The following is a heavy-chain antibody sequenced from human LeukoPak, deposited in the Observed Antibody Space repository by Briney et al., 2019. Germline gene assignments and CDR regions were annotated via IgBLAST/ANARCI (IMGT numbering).Heavy chain of an antibody. CDR1: GGSISSYY. D-gene: IGHD1-26*01. V-gene: IGHV4-59*12. CDR3: ARDPRKGGSYSYFDY. Sequence: SETLSLTCTVSGGSISSYYWGWIRQPPGKGLEWIGYIYYSGSTYYNPSLKSRVTISVDTSKNQFSLKLSSVTAADTAVYYCARDPRKGGSYSYFDYWGQGTLVTVSS. J-gene: IGHJ4*02. CDR2: IYYSGST.